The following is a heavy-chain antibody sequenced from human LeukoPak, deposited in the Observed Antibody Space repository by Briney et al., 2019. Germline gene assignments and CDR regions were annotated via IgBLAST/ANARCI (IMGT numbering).Heavy chain of an antibody. CDR3: AKDILAAGLFFDY. Sequence: GGSLRLSCAASGFTFSDYYMGWVRQAPGKGLEWVSYIDMSGTTIYYADSVKGRFTISRDNPKNSLFLQMNSLRAEDTAVYYCAKDILAAGLFFDYWGQGALVTVSS. J-gene: IGHJ4*02. D-gene: IGHD6-13*01. CDR1: GFTFSDYY. CDR2: IDMSGTTI. V-gene: IGHV3-11*01.